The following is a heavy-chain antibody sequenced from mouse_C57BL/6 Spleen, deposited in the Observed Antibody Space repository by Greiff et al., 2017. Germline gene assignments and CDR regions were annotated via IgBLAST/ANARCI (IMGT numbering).Heavy chain of an antibody. CDR1: GFNIKNTY. J-gene: IGHJ2*01. Sequence: EVQLQESVAELVRPGASVKLSCTASGFNIKNTYMHWVKQRPEQGLEWIGRIDPANGNTKYAPKFQGKATITADTSSNTAYLQLSSLTSEDTAIYYCARGYYYASRGDYFDYWGQGTTLTVSS. D-gene: IGHD1-1*01. CDR3: ARGYYYASRGDYFDY. CDR2: IDPANGNT. V-gene: IGHV14-3*01.